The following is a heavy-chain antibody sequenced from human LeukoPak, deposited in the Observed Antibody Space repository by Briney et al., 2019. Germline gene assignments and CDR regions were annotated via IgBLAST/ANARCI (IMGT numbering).Heavy chain of an antibody. J-gene: IGHJ4*02. V-gene: IGHV3-23*01. CDR2: ISASGVST. CDR3: ARSRNYSNYLLDY. Sequence: GGSLRLSCAASGFNFKDYDMTWVRQAPGKGLEWVASISASGVSTNYADYVRGRFTISRDNSNRVVYLRMNSLRTEDTAVYYCARSRNYSNYLLDYWGQGTRVIVSS. CDR1: GFNFKDYD. D-gene: IGHD4-11*01.